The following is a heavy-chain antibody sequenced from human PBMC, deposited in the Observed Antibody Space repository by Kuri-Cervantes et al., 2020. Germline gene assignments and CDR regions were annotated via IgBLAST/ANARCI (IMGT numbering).Heavy chain of an antibody. CDR1: GGSFSGYY. CDR3: ARGLSVAAGKDGWFDP. J-gene: IGHJ5*02. D-gene: IGHD6-13*01. CDR2: INHSGST. V-gene: IGHV4-34*01. Sequence: GSLRLSCAVYGGSFSGYYWSWIRQPPEKGLEWIGEINHSGSTNYNSSLKSRVTISVDTSKNQFSLKLNSVTAADTAVYYCARGLSVAAGKDGWFDPWGREPWSPSPQ.